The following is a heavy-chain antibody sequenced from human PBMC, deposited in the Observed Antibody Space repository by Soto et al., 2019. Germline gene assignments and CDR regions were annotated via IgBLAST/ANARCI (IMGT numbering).Heavy chain of an antibody. CDR1: GGSFSGYY. D-gene: IGHD4-17*01. Sequence: SETLSLTCAVYGGSFSGYYWSWIRQPPGKGLEWIGEINHSGGTNYNPSLKSRVTISVDTSKNQFSLKLSSVTAADTAVYYCARGIQIYGEYFSSPCNWFDPWGQGTLVTVSS. J-gene: IGHJ5*02. CDR3: ARGIQIYGEYFSSPCNWFDP. CDR2: INHSGGT. V-gene: IGHV4-34*01.